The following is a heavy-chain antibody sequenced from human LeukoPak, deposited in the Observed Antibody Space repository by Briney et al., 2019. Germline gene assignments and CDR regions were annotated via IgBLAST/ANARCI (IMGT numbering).Heavy chain of an antibody. CDR1: GGTFSSYA. Sequence: SVKVSCKASGGTFSSYAISWVRQAPGQGLEWVGRIIPILGIANYAQKFQGRVTITADKSTSTAYMELSSLRSEDTAVYYCARGLVAATYFDYWGQGTLVTVSS. CDR3: ARGLVAATYFDY. J-gene: IGHJ4*02. D-gene: IGHD2-15*01. V-gene: IGHV1-69*04. CDR2: IIPILGIA.